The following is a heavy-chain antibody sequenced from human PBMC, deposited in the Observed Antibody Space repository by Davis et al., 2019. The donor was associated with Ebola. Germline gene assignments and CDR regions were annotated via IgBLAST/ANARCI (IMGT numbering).Heavy chain of an antibody. J-gene: IGHJ3*02. CDR2: INQDGSEK. Sequence: GESLKISCVISGFTFSSYSMNWVRQAPEKGLEWVANINQDGSEKNYVDSVKGRFTISRDNAKNSLYLQMNSLRAEDTAVYYCARGLQYSFDMWGQGTMVTVSS. CDR1: GFTFSSYS. D-gene: IGHD2-2*02. CDR3: ARGLQYSFDM. V-gene: IGHV3-7*03.